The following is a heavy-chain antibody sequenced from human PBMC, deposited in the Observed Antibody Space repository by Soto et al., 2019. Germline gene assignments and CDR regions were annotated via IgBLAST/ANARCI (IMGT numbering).Heavy chain of an antibody. J-gene: IGHJ5*02. Sequence: ASVKVSCKASGYIFTNNDVSWVRQATGQGLEWMGWMNPGSGDTGYAQKFQGRVTMNRNISIATAYMELSSLRADDTAIYYCARMASFGSLNWFDTWGQGTLVTVSS. D-gene: IGHD5-18*01. CDR3: ARMASFGSLNWFDT. CDR1: GYIFTNND. CDR2: MNPGSGDT. V-gene: IGHV1-8*01.